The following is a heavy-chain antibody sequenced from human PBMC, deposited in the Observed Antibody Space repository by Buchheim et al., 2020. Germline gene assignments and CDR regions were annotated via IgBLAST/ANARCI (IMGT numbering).Heavy chain of an antibody. V-gene: IGHV3-23*01. J-gene: IGHJ4*02. CDR3: AKEEVPNDY. Sequence: EAQLLESGGGLVQPGGSLRLSCAVSGFTFSNSAMTWVRQAPGKGLEWVSAISRSGDTTYYADSVMGRFTISRDTSKNTLYLQMNSLRVDDTAVYYCAKEEVPNDYWGQGT. CDR2: ISRSGDTT. CDR1: GFTFSNSA.